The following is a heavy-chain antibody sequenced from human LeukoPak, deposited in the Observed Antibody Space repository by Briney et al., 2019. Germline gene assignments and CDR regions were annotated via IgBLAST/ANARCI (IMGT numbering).Heavy chain of an antibody. J-gene: IGHJ4*02. Sequence: PSQTLSLTCTVSADPLSSGGHYWAWIRQFPGKGLESIGFIHHSGGSRHNPSLKDRVAISVDTSRKQFALKLSSVTAADTAMYYCARGGNRFGGFYFDYWGQGIQVIVSS. CDR1: ADPLSSGGHY. D-gene: IGHD3-10*01. V-gene: IGHV4-31*03. CDR2: IHHSGGS. CDR3: ARGGNRFGGFYFDY.